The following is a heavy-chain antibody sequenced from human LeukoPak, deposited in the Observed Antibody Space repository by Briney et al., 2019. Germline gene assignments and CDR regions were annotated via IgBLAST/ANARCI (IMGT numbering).Heavy chain of an antibody. J-gene: IGHJ5*02. CDR1: GDSISGFY. V-gene: IGHV4-59*12. Sequence: KPSETLSLTCTVSGDSISGFYWSWIRQPPGKGLEWIGYIYSSGTTNYNPSLKSRLTMSVDTSKNQFSLKLSSVTAADTAVYYCARERYCSSTSCYPRFDPWGQGTLVTVSS. CDR2: IYSSGTT. CDR3: ARERYCSSTSCYPRFDP. D-gene: IGHD2-2*01.